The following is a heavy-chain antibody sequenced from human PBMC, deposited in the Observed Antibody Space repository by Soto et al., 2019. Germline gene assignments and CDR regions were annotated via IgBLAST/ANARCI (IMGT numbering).Heavy chain of an antibody. CDR3: ARGFFRPDYYYYYYMDV. CDR2: INHSGST. CDR1: GVSFSGYY. D-gene: IGHD3-3*01. V-gene: IGHV4-34*01. Sequence: SETLSLTCAVYGVSFSGYYWSWIRQPPGKGLEWIGEINHSGSTNYNPSLKSRVTISVDTSKNQFSLKLSSVTAADTAVYYCARGFFRPDYYYYYYMDVWGKGTTVTVSS. J-gene: IGHJ6*03.